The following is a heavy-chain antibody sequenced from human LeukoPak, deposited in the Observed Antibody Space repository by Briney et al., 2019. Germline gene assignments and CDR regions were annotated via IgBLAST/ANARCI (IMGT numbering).Heavy chain of an antibody. J-gene: IGHJ4*02. CDR1: GYTFTDYA. CDR2: INADNDNT. D-gene: IGHD1-26*01. CDR3: ARAPDPYSGSYFDY. V-gene: IGHV1-3*01. Sequence: GASVKVSCKASGYTFTDYAIHWVRQAPGQRLEWMGWINADNDNTRYSQKFQGRVTITRDTSANTAYMELNSLRSEDTAVYYCARAPDPYSGSYFDYWGQGTLVTVSS.